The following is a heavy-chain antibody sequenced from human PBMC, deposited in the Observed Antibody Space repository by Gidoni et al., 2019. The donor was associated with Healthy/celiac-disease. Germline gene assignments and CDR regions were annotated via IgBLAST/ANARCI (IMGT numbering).Heavy chain of an antibody. V-gene: IGHV2-5*01. CDR2: IYWNDDK. CDR3: ARSLYDSSGYHSCWFDP. Sequence: QITLKESGPTLVKPTQTLTLTCTFSGFSLSTSGVGVGWIRQPPGKALEWLALIYWNDDKRYSPSLKSRLTITKDTSKNQVVLTMTNMDPVDTATYYCARSLYDSSGYHSCWFDPWGQGTLVTVSS. D-gene: IGHD3-22*01. CDR1: GFSLSTSGVG. J-gene: IGHJ5*02.